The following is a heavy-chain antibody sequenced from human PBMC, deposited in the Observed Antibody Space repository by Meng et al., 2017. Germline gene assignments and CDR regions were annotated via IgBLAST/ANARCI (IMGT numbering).Heavy chain of an antibody. V-gene: IGHV4-31*03. CDR1: GGSISSGGYY. J-gene: IGHJ4*02. D-gene: IGHD4-23*01. CDR2: IYYSRST. Sequence: SETLSPTCTVSGGSISSGGYYWSWIREHPGKGLEWIGYIYYSRSTYYNPSPKSRVTISVDTSKNQFSLKLSSVTAADTAVYCCARDYGGNSGEYYFDYWGQGTLVTVSS. CDR3: ARDYGGNSGEYYFDY.